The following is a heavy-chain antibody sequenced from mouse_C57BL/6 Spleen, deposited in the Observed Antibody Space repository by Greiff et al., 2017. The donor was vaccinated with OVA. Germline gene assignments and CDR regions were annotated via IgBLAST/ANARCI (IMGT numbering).Heavy chain of an antibody. CDR1: GYTFTDYN. D-gene: IGHD1-1*01. CDR2: INPNNGGT. J-gene: IGHJ1*03. V-gene: IGHV1-18*01. Sequence: VQLKQSGPELVKPGASVKIPCKASGYTFTDYNMDWVKQSHGKSLEWIGDINPNNGGTIYNQKFKGKATLTVDKSSSTAYMELRSLTSEDTAVYYCARWYYGSSYGYFDVWGTGTTVTVSS. CDR3: ARWYYGSSYGYFDV.